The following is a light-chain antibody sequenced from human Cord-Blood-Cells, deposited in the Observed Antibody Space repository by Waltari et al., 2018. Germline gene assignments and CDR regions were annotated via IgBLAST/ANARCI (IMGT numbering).Light chain of an antibody. CDR3: AAWDDSLSGAV. V-gene: IGLV1-47*01. CDR2: RNN. Sequence: QSVLTQPPSASGTPGQRVTISCSGSRSNLGSNYVYWYQQLPGTAPKLLIYRNNQRPSGVPDRFSGSKSGTSASLAISGLRSEDEADYYCAAWDDSLSGAVFGGGTQLTVL. CDR1: RSNLGSNY. J-gene: IGLJ7*01.